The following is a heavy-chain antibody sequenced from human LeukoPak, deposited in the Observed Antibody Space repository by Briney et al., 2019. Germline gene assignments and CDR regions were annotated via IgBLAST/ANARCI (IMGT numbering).Heavy chain of an antibody. Sequence: PGGSLRLSCAASGFTFSSYEMNWVRQAPGKGLEWVSYISSSGSTIYYADSVKGRFTISRDNAKNSLYLQMNSLRAEDTAVYYCARDSHSHSTYYYYGMDVWGQGTTVTVSS. CDR1: GFTFSSYE. CDR2: ISSSGSTI. CDR3: ARDSHSHSTYYYYGMDV. D-gene: IGHD5-18*01. V-gene: IGHV3-48*03. J-gene: IGHJ6*02.